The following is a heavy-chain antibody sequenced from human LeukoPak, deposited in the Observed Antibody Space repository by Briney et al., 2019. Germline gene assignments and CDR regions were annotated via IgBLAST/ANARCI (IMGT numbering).Heavy chain of an antibody. D-gene: IGHD3-10*01. Sequence: GSSVKVSCKASGGTFSSYAISWVRQAPGQGLEWMGGIIPIFGTANYAQKFQGRVTITADKSTSTAYMELSSLRSEDTAAYYCARTDYGSGNGMDVWGKGTTVTVSS. CDR2: IIPIFGTA. CDR1: GGTFSSYA. CDR3: ARTDYGSGNGMDV. J-gene: IGHJ6*04. V-gene: IGHV1-69*06.